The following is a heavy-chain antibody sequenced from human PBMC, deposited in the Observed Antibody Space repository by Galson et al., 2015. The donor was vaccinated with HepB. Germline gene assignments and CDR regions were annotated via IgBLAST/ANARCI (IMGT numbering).Heavy chain of an antibody. V-gene: IGHV1-24*01. J-gene: IGHJ5*02. CDR1: GNTLTELS. CDR2: FDRKDGET. CDR3: ATDRTGWFGELYSSWFDP. D-gene: IGHD3-10*01. Sequence: SVKVSCKVSGNTLTELSIHWVRQAPGKGLEWMGGFDRKDGETIHAQKFQGRVTMTEDTSTNTAYMGLSSLRSEDTAVYYCATDRTGWFGELYSSWFDPWGQGTLVTVSS.